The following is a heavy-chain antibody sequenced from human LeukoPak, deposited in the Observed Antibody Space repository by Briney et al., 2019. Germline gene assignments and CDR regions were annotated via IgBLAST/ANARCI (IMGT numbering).Heavy chain of an antibody. Sequence: QPGGSLRLSCAASGFTFSSYHMHWVRQATGKGREWVSAIGTAGDTYYPGSVKGRFTISRENAKNSLYLQMNSLRAGDTAVYYCARESYDYVWGSYRSNGMDVWGQGTTVTVSS. CDR1: GFTFSSYH. CDR2: IGTAGDT. V-gene: IGHV3-13*01. J-gene: IGHJ6*02. D-gene: IGHD3-16*02. CDR3: ARESYDYVWGSYRSNGMDV.